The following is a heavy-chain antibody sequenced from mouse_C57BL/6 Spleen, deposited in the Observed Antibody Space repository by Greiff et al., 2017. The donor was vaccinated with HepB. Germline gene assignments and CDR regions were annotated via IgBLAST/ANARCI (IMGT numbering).Heavy chain of an antibody. J-gene: IGHJ1*03. Sequence: VQLQQSGTVLARPGASVKMSCKTSGYTFTSYWMHWVKQRPGQGLEWIGAIYPGNSDTSYNQKFKGKAKLTAVTSASTAYMELSSLTNEDSAVYYCTIITTVVEGYFDVWGTGTTVTVSS. V-gene: IGHV1-5*01. CDR2: IYPGNSDT. CDR1: GYTFTSYW. CDR3: TIITTVVEGYFDV. D-gene: IGHD1-1*01.